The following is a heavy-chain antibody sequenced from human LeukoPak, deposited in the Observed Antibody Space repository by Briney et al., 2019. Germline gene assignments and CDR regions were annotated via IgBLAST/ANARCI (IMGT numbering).Heavy chain of an antibody. CDR2: IYYSGST. D-gene: IGHD2-2*01. Sequence: SETLSLTCTVSGGSISSYYWSWIRQPPGKGLEWIGYIYYSGSTNYNPSLKSRVTISVDTSKDQFSLKLSSVTAADTAVYYCARGGDCSSTSCNPPLGYWGQGTLVTVSS. CDR1: GGSISSYY. V-gene: IGHV4-59*12. CDR3: ARGGDCSSTSCNPPLGY. J-gene: IGHJ4*02.